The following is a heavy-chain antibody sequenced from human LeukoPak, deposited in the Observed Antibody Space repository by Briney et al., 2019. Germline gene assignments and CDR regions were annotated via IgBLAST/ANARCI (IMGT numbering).Heavy chain of an antibody. CDR1: GFTFSDYY. D-gene: IGHD1-26*01. Sequence: GGSLRLSCAASGFTFSDYYVSWIRQAPGKGLEWVSAISGSGGSTYYADSVKGRFNISRDNSKNTLYLQMNSLRAEDTAVYYCAKDNHYSGSYYAYFQHWGQGTLVTVSS. V-gene: IGHV3-23*01. CDR3: AKDNHYSGSYYAYFQH. J-gene: IGHJ1*01. CDR2: ISGSGGST.